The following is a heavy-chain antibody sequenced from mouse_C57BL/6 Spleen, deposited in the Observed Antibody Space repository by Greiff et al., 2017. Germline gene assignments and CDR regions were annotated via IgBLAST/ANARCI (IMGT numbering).Heavy chain of an antibody. CDR3: ARAYSNYDAMDY. Sequence: EVMLVESGGGLVKPGGSLKLSCAASGFTFSSYAMSWVRQTPEKRLAWVATISDGGSYTYYPDNVKGRFTISRDNAKNNLYLQRSHLKSEDTAMYYCARAYSNYDAMDYWGQGTSVTVSS. CDR1: GFTFSSYA. D-gene: IGHD2-5*01. CDR2: ISDGGSYT. J-gene: IGHJ4*01. V-gene: IGHV5-4*03.